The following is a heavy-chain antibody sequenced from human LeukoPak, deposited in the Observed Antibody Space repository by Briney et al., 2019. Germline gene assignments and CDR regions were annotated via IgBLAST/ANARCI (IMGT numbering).Heavy chain of an antibody. CDR2: TWYDESNK. Sequence: PGGSLRLSCAASGFTFSIYGMHWVRQAPGKGLEWVAVTWYDESNKYYADSAKGRFTISRDNSKTTLYLQMNSLKAEDTAVYYCARYRGTDVMDVWGQGTTVTVCS. CDR3: ARYRGTDVMDV. J-gene: IGHJ6*02. CDR1: GFTFSIYG. V-gene: IGHV3-33*01. D-gene: IGHD3/OR15-3a*01.